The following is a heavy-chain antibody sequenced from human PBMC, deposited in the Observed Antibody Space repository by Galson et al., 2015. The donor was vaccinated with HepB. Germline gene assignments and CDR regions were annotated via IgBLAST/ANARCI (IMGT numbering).Heavy chain of an antibody. CDR1: GYTFTNYA. D-gene: IGHD2-15*01. CDR3: ARDGGYCSGCSCYSYNWFDP. J-gene: IGHJ5*02. Sequence: SVKVSCKASGYTFTNYAMHWVRQAPGQRLEWMGWINAGNGNTKYSQKFQGRVTITRDTSASTAYMELSSLRSEDTAVYYCARDGGYCSGCSCYSYNWFDPWGQGTLVTVSS. CDR2: INAGNGNT. V-gene: IGHV1-3*01.